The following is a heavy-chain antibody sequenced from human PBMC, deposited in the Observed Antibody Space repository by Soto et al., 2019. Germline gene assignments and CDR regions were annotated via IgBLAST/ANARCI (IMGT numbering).Heavy chain of an antibody. CDR3: TIPTPHTHMVTSYYYFAMDV. V-gene: IGHV3-15*07. Sequence: DVQLLESGGGLVEPGGSLRLSCAVSGFSVTDAWMNWVRQVPGKGLAWVGRIKSKFDGGSTDYAAPVKGRFTISKDDSKNTLYLHMNSLKTEDTAVYYCTIPTPHTHMVTSYYYFAMDVWGPGTTVSVSS. J-gene: IGHJ6*02. CDR2: IKSKFDGGST. D-gene: IGHD5-18*01. CDR1: GFSVTDAW.